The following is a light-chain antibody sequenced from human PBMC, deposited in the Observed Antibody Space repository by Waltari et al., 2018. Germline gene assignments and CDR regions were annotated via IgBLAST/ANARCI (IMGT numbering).Light chain of an antibody. CDR2: RAS. CDR3: QQYSTYPYT. J-gene: IGKJ2*01. CDR1: QSISSW. Sequence: DIQMTQSPSTLSASVGDRVTITCRASQSISSWLAWYPQKPGKAPKLLISRASSLESGVPSTFSGSGSGTEFTLTISSLQPNDFATYYCQQYSTYPYTFAQGTKLEMK. V-gene: IGKV1-5*03.